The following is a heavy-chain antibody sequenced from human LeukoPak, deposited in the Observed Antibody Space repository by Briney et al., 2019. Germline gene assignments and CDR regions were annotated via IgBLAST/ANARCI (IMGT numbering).Heavy chain of an antibody. V-gene: IGHV3-23*01. Sequence: GGSLRLSCAASGFTLSSYAMNWVRQAPGEGLEWVSVINNSGDNTFYAESVKGRFTISRDNSKNTLYLQMSSLRGEDTAVYYCARSLKWNLVGFDYWGQGTLVTVSS. J-gene: IGHJ4*02. CDR3: ARSLKWNLVGFDY. CDR2: INNSGDNT. CDR1: GFTLSSYA. D-gene: IGHD1-1*01.